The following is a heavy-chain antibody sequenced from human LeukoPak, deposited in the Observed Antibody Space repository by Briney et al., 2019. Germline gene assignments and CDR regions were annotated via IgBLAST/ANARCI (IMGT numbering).Heavy chain of an antibody. V-gene: IGHV4-61*02. CDR1: GGSISSGSYY. D-gene: IGHD6-13*01. J-gene: IGHJ4*02. CDR2: IYTSGST. Sequence: SQTLSLTCTVSGGSISSGSYYWSWIRQPAGKGLEWIGRIYTSGSTNYNPSLKSRVTISVDTSKNQFSLELSSVTAADTAVYYCARAYSSSWYGGGFDYWGQGTLVTVSS. CDR3: ARAYSSSWYGGGFDY.